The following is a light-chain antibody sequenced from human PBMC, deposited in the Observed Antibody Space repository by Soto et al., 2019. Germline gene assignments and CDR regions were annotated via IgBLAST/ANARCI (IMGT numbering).Light chain of an antibody. CDR1: QSFGRW. CDR3: QQYYSYPRT. V-gene: IGKV1-5*03. CDR2: KAS. J-gene: IGKJ1*01. Sequence: DIQMTQSPSTLSASVGDRVTITCRASQSFGRWLAWYQQKPGKAPKLLIYKASSLESGVPSRFRGSGSGTDFTLTISCLQFEDFATYYCQQYYSYPRTFGQGTKVE.